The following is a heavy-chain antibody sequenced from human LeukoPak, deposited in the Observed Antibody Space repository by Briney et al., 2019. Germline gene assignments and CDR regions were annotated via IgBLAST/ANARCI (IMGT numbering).Heavy chain of an antibody. J-gene: IGHJ4*02. CDR1: GFTFSSYS. CDR2: ISSSSSYI. CDR3: ASSGTYYDYYFEY. D-gene: IGHD3-10*01. V-gene: IGHV3-21*01. Sequence: NPGGSLRLSCAASGFTFSSYSMNWVRQAPGKGLEWVSSISSSSSYIYYADSVKGRFTISRDNAKNSLYLQMNSLRAEDTAVYYCASSGTYYDYYFEYWGQGILVTVSS.